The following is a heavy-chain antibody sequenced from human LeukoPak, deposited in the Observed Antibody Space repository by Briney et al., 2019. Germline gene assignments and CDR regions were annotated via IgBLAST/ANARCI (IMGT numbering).Heavy chain of an antibody. CDR1: GGSFSGYY. J-gene: IGHJ4*02. D-gene: IGHD3-9*01. CDR3: ASGSYDILTGWRLLDY. Sequence: PSETLSLTCAVYGGSFSGYYWSWIRQPPGKGLEWIGKINHSGSTNYNPSLKSRVTIAVDTSKNQFSLKLSSVTAADTAVYYCASGSYDILTGWRLLDYWGQGTLVTVSS. V-gene: IGHV4-34*01. CDR2: INHSGST.